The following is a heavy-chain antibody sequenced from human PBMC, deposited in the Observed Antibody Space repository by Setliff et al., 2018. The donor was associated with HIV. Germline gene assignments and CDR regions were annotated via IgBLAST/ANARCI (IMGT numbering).Heavy chain of an antibody. J-gene: IGHJ4*02. CDR2: FNPNSDDR. CDR3: ARGPPIVVVPAALLTFDY. CDR1: GYTFTGYY. D-gene: IGHD2-2*01. Sequence: ASVKVSCKASGYTFTGYYIHWVRQAPGQGLEWMGWFNPNSDDRKYAQKFQCRVTMTRDTSISTAYLELSSLRSDDTAVYYCARGPPIVVVPAALLTFDYWGQGTLVTVSS. V-gene: IGHV1-2*02.